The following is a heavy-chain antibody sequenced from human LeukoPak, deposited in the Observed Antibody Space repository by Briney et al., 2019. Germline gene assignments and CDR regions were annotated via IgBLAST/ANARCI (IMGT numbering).Heavy chain of an antibody. Sequence: SVKVSCKAPGGTFSSFAISWVRQAPGQGLEWMGRIIPIRDTTNYAQKFQGRVTITADKSTSTAYMELSSLKSEDTAVYYCLRGVLNWFDPWGQGTLVTVSS. CDR2: IIPIRDTT. J-gene: IGHJ5*02. CDR3: LRGVLNWFDP. D-gene: IGHD3-10*01. V-gene: IGHV1-69*04. CDR1: GGTFSSFA.